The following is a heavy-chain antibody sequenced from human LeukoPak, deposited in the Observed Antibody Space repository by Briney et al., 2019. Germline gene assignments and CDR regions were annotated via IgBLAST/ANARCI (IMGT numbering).Heavy chain of an antibody. D-gene: IGHD7-27*01. V-gene: IGHV3-53*01. Sequence: PGGSLRLSCAVSGFTVSSNYMSWVRQAPGKGLEWVSVIYSGGTTYYADSAKGRFTISRDNSKNTLYLQMNSLRAEDTAVYYCARAPNRAYYMDVWGKGTTVTVSS. CDR1: GFTVSSNY. CDR3: ARAPNRAYYMDV. J-gene: IGHJ6*03. CDR2: IYSGGTT.